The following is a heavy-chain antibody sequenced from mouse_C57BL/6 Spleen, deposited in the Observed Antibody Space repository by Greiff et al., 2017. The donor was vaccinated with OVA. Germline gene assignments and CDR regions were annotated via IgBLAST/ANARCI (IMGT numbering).Heavy chain of an antibody. Sequence: EVKVVESGGGLVKPGGSLKLSCAASGFTFSDYGMHWVRQAPEKGLEWVAYISSGSSTIYYADTVKGRFTISRDNAKNTLFLQMTSLRSEDTAMYYCARRGVYYGSSYDYAMDYWGQGTSVTVSS. J-gene: IGHJ4*01. CDR1: GFTFSDYG. CDR2: ISSGSSTI. CDR3: ARRGVYYGSSYDYAMDY. V-gene: IGHV5-17*01. D-gene: IGHD1-1*01.